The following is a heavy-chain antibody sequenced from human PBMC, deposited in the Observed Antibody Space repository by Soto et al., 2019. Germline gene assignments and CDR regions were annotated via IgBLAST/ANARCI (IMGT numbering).Heavy chain of an antibody. CDR1: GATFSSYA. D-gene: IGHD5-12*01. Sequence: QVQLVQSGAEVRQPASSVKVSCKTSGATFSSYAITWVRQAPGQGLEWMGGIVPTVDTSTYAQKFQGRVTITADKFTYTVYMELSSLRSDDTAVYDCVRVVAIPGYPDNWGQGTLVTVSS. CDR3: VRVVAIPGYPDN. V-gene: IGHV1-69*14. CDR2: IVPTVDTS. J-gene: IGHJ4*02.